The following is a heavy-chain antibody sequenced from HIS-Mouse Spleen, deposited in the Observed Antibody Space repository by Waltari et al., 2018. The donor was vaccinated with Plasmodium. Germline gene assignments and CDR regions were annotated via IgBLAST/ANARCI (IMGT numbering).Heavy chain of an antibody. CDR1: GYTFTASY. CDR3: ARPLTGLRRFDY. Sequence: QVQLVQSGAEVKKPGASVKVSCKASGYTFTASYMHWVAQARGQRLEWMGWINPNSGGKNYAQKFQGRVDMTRDTSISTAYMELSRLRSDDTAVYYCARPLTGLRRFDYWGQGTLVTVSS. D-gene: IGHD7-27*01. V-gene: IGHV1-2*02. CDR2: INPNSGGK. J-gene: IGHJ4*02.